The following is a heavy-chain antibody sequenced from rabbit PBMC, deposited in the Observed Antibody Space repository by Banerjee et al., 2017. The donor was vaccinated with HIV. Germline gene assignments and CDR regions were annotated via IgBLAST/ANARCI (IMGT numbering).Heavy chain of an antibody. D-gene: IGHD1-1*01. CDR1: GFSFTYSW. J-gene: IGHJ4*01. CDR3: ARDLTDVIGWNFGW. CDR2: INAVTGKA. Sequence: QSLEESGGGLVQPEGSLTLTCTASGFSFTYSWMSWVRQAPGKGLEWVACINAVTGKAVYASWAKGRFTFSKTSSTTVTLQVTSLTVADTATYFCARDLTDVIGWNFGWWGPGTLVTVS. V-gene: IGHV1S40*01.